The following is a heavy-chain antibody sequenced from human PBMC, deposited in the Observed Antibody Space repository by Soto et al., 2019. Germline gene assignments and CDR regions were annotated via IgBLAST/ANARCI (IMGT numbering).Heavy chain of an antibody. Sequence: ASVKVSCKVSGYTLTELSMHWVRQAPGKGLEWMGGFDPEDGETIYAQKFQGRVTMTRNTSISTAYMELSSLRSEDTAVYYCARGRRDYFDYWGQGTLVTVSS. V-gene: IGHV1-24*01. CDR2: FDPEDGET. CDR1: GYTLTELS. CDR3: ARGRRDYFDY. J-gene: IGHJ4*02.